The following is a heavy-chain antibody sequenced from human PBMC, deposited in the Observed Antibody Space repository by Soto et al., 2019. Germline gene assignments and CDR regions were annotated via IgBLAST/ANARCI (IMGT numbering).Heavy chain of an antibody. CDR3: AREGGSPYYYDSSGPPADLDY. CDR1: GYTFTSYY. J-gene: IGHJ4*02. CDR2: INPSGGST. V-gene: IGHV1-46*01. D-gene: IGHD3-22*01. Sequence: ASVKVSCKASGYTFTSYYMHWVRQAPGQGLEWMGIINPSGGSTSYAQKFQGRVTMTRDTSTSTVYMELSSLRSEDTAVYYCAREGGSPYYYDSSGPPADLDYWSQGTLVTVSS.